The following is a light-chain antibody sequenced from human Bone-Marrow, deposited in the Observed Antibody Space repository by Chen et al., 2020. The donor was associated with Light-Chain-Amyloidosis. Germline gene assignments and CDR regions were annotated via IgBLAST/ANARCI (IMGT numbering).Light chain of an antibody. CDR3: SSFTSSSSYV. V-gene: IGLV2-14*01. CDR2: AVS. Sequence: HSALTQPASVSGSPGQSITISCTGTSGDVGTYNYVSWYQHNPDKAPKVMIYAVSNRPAGVSNRFSGSKSGNTASLTSSGLQAEDEADYYCSSFTSSSSYVFGPGTKVTVL. CDR1: SGDVGTYNY. J-gene: IGLJ1*01.